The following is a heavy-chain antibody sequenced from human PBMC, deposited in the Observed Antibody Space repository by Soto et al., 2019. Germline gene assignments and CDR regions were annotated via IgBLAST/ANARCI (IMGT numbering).Heavy chain of an antibody. J-gene: IGHJ6*02. Sequence: PGGSLRLSCAASGFTFSSHEMNWVRQAPGKGLEWVSYISSSGSTIYYADSVKGRFTISRDNAKNSLCLQMNSLRAEDTAVYYCEGLGYYYYGMDVWGQGTTVTVSS. CDR2: ISSSGSTI. CDR1: GFTFSSHE. D-gene: IGHD3-16*01. V-gene: IGHV3-48*03. CDR3: EGLGYYYYGMDV.